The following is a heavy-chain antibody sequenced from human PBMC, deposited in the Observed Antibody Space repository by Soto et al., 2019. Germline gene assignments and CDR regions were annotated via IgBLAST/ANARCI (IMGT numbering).Heavy chain of an antibody. CDR1: GLTLSNYW. D-gene: IGHD2-2*01. J-gene: IGHJ4*02. CDR3: ASALTTVASF. CDR2: INLDGSGK. V-gene: IGHV3-7*01. Sequence: GGSLRLSCAASGLTLSNYWMNWVRQAPGKGLEWVANINLDGSGKYYVDSVKGRFTISRDNAKNSLYLQMDSLRAVDTALYYCASALTTVASFWGQGTPVTVSS.